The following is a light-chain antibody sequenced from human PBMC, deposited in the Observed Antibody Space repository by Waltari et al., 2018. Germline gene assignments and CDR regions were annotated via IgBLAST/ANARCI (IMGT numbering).Light chain of an antibody. V-gene: IGLV2-14*03. Sequence: QSALTQPASVSGSPGQSITISCPGTSSDVGGYNYVSWYQPHPGKAPKLMIYDFTKRASGVSSRFTGSESGNTAALTISGLQTDDEADYYCSSDRKSSTAGGVVGTGTKVTGL. CDR2: DFT. J-gene: IGLJ1*01. CDR1: SSDVGGYNY. CDR3: SSDRKSSTAGGV.